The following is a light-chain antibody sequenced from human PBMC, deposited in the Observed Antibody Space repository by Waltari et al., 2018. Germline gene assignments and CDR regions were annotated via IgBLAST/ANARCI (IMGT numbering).Light chain of an antibody. CDR3: QHFGSSPYT. J-gene: IGKJ2*01. V-gene: IGKV3-20*01. CDR1: QTVTTNS. CDR2: DAS. Sequence: IVLTQSPGTLSLSPWERATLSCRASQTVTTNSLAWYQQIPGQAPRLLIYDASIRATGIPARFSGIGSGTDFTLTISRLEPEDFAMYYCQHFGSSPYTFGQGTRLEIK.